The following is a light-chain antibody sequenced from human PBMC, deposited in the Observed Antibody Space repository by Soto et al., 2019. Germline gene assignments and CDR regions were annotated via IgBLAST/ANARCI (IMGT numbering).Light chain of an antibody. CDR1: SSDVGGYNY. V-gene: IGLV2-14*01. J-gene: IGLJ2*01. Sequence: SALTQPASVSGSPGQSITISCTGTSSDVGGYNYVSWYQQHPGKAPELMIYDVSNRPSGVSNRFSGSKSGNTASLTISGLQAEDEADYYCSSYTSSNTVVVGGGTKLTVL. CDR2: DVS. CDR3: SSYTSSNTVV.